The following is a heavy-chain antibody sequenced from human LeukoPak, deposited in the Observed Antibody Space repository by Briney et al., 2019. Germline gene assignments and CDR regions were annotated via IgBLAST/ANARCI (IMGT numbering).Heavy chain of an antibody. D-gene: IGHD3-10*01. Sequence: PGGSLRLSCAASGFTFSNYWMSWVRQAPGKGLEGVANIKQDGSDKYYVDSVKGRFTISRDNAKNTLYLQMNSLRAEDTAVYYCARDPYYYGSGRTFDIWGQGTMVTVSS. CDR2: IKQDGSDK. J-gene: IGHJ3*02. CDR3: ARDPYYYGSGRTFDI. V-gene: IGHV3-7*01. CDR1: GFTFSNYW.